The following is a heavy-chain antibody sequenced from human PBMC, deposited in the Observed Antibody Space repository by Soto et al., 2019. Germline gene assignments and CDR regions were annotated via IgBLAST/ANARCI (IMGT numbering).Heavy chain of an antibody. V-gene: IGHV3-48*02. CDR2: IRDDSSIK. D-gene: IGHD1-26*01. CDR1: GFSFSIYG. Sequence: EVQMVQSGGGLVQPGGSLRLSCAASGFSFSIYGMNWVRRAPGKGLEWVAYIRDDSSIKYYADSVTGRFTVSRDNGKDSLYLQMNSLRDEDTAVYYCARARGRNWFDTWGQGTLVTVSP. CDR3: ARARGRNWFDT. J-gene: IGHJ5*02.